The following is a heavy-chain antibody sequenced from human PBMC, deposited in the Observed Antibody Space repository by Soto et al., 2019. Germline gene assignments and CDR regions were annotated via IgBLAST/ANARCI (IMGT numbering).Heavy chain of an antibody. V-gene: IGHV1-69*01. Sequence: QVQLVQSGAEVKKPGSSMKVSCKASGGTFSTYAIIWVRHAPGQGFEWMGGIIPIFGTANYAQKFQGRVTITADESTSTAYMELSSLRSEDTAVYYCARVPPNKSGWYSGGIDYWGQGTLVTVSS. CDR2: IIPIFGTA. CDR1: GGTFSTYA. J-gene: IGHJ4*02. CDR3: ARVPPNKSGWYSGGIDY. D-gene: IGHD6-19*01.